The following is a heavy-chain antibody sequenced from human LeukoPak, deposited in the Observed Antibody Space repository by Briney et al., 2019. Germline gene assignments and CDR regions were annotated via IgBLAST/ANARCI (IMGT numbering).Heavy chain of an antibody. J-gene: IGHJ3*02. Sequence: PSETLSLTCTVSGDSISSSNWFWGWIRQPPGKGLEWIGEINHSGSTNYNPSLKSRVTISVDTSKNQFSLKLSSVTAADTAVYYCASLWPYQLSAFDIWGQGTMVTVSS. CDR1: GDSISSSNWF. CDR3: ASLWPYQLSAFDI. D-gene: IGHD2-2*01. V-gene: IGHV4-39*07. CDR2: INHSGST.